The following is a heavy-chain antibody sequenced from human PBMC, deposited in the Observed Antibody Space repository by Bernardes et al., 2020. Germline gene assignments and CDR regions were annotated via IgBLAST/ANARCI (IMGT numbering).Heavy chain of an antibody. Sequence: GGSLRLSCAASGFTFSSYAMHWVRQAPGKGLEWVAVISYDGSNKYYADSVKGRFTISRDNSKNTLYLQMNSLRAEDTAVYYCARDLLGTVTKDYYYGMDVWGQGTTVTVSS. CDR3: ARDLLGTVTKDYYYGMDV. D-gene: IGHD4-4*01. V-gene: IGHV3-30-3*01. J-gene: IGHJ6*02. CDR2: ISYDGSNK. CDR1: GFTFSSYA.